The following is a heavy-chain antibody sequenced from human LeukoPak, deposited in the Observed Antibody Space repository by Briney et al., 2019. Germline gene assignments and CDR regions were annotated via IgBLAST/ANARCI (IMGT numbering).Heavy chain of an antibody. CDR3: ARGRFIAGTTAYYFDY. D-gene: IGHD1-26*01. J-gene: IGHJ4*02. V-gene: IGHV3-30*03. CDR2: ISNDGSNK. CDR1: GFTFSSYG. Sequence: GGSLRLSCAISGFTFSSYGMHWVRQAPGKGLEWVAVISNDGSNKYYADSVKGRFTISRDNSKNTLYLQMNSLRAEDTAVYYCARGRFIAGTTAYYFDYWGQGTLVTVSS.